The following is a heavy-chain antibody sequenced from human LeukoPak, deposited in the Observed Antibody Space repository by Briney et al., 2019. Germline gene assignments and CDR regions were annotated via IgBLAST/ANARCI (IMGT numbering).Heavy chain of an antibody. Sequence: ASVKVSCKPSGYTFTYYYIHWVRQAPGQGLEWMGRINPDSGGTHYAEKFQGRVTMTRDTSISTAYMELSRLTSGDTAEYYCAREGFEYYYYLDVWGKGTTVTVSS. J-gene: IGHJ6*03. CDR1: GYTFTYYY. CDR2: INPDSGGT. D-gene: IGHD3-9*01. V-gene: IGHV1-2*06. CDR3: AREGFEYYYYLDV.